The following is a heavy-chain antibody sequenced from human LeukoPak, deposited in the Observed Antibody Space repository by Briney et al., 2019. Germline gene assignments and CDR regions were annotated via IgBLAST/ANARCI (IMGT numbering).Heavy chain of an antibody. Sequence: KPSETLSLTCAVYGGSFSGYYWSWIRQPPGKGLEWIGEINHSGSTNYNPSLKSRVTISVDTSKNQFSLKLSSVTAADTAVYYCARDQYFTIFGAVQPNYFDYWGQGTLVTVSS. V-gene: IGHV4-34*01. CDR2: INHSGST. CDR1: GGSFSGYY. CDR3: ARDQYFTIFGAVQPNYFDY. J-gene: IGHJ4*02. D-gene: IGHD3-3*01.